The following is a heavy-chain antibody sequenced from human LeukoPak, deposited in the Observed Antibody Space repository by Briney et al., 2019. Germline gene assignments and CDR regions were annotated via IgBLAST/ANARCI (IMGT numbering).Heavy chain of an antibody. CDR2: ISYDGSNE. V-gene: IGHV3-30*03. Sequence: HPGGSLRLSCAASGFTFSSYGMHWVRQAPGKGLEWVAVISYDGSNENYADSVKGRFTISRDNTKNTLYVQMNSLRAEDTALYYCARDFRTNYYYYMDVWGKGTTVTVSS. CDR3: ARDFRTNYYYYMDV. D-gene: IGHD1-14*01. J-gene: IGHJ6*03. CDR1: GFTFSSYG.